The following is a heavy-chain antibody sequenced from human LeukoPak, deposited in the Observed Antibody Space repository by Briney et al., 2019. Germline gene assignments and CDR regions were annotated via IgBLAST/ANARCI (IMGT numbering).Heavy chain of an antibody. CDR3: TRLLPTSHHFFDS. Sequence: GGSLRLSCAASGFSFSSCSMNWVRQAPGKGLEWVSYISSSGSTIYYADSVKGRFTISRDNAKNSLYLQMNSLKAEDTAVYYCTRLLPTSHHFFDSWGQGTLVTVSS. CDR2: ISSSGSTI. J-gene: IGHJ4*02. D-gene: IGHD3-16*01. CDR1: GFSFSSCS. V-gene: IGHV3-48*01.